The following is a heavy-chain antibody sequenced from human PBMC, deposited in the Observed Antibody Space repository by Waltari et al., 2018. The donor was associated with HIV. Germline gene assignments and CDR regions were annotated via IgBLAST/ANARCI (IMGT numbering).Heavy chain of an antibody. CDR2: INWNGGST. J-gene: IGHJ5*02. D-gene: IGHD3-10*01. CDR1: GFTFDEYG. CDR3: ARVRLGPQDYSGSLGWFDP. Sequence: EVQLVESGGGVVRPGESLRLSCAASGFTFDEYGMSWVRPAPGKGLEWVAGINWNGGSTGYADSVKGRFTVSRDNANYSLYLQMNSLRAEDTAVYHCARVRLGPQDYSGSLGWFDPWGQGTLVTVSS. V-gene: IGHV3-20*01.